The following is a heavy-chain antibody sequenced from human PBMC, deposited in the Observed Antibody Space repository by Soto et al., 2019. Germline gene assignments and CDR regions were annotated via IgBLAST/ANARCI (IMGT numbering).Heavy chain of an antibody. Sequence: QVQLVQSGAEVKKPGSSVKVTCKASGGTFSSYAISWVRQAPGQGLEWVGGIIPIFGTANYAQKFQGRVTPNAEESTSTAFTGLRGRRSEDTAVYYCARKRRDSSGYCLPWGQGTLVTVPS. CDR2: IIPIFGTA. CDR1: GGTFSSYA. J-gene: IGHJ5*02. V-gene: IGHV1-69*01. D-gene: IGHD3-22*01. CDR3: ARKRRDSSGYCLP.